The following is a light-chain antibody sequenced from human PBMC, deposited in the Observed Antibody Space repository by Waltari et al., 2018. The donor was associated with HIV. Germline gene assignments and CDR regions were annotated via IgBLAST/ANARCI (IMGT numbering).Light chain of an antibody. CDR1: TKDVGLYNY. CDR3: SSYAGSNTLL. CDR2: EVS. J-gene: IGLJ2*01. Sequence: QSALTQPPSASGSPGQSVTISCTGTTKDVGLYNYVSWNQQNPGEAPKLIIFEVSKRPAGVPGRFSGSKSGNTASLTVSGLQSEDEADYFCSSYAGSNTLLFGGGTKLTVL. V-gene: IGLV2-8*01.